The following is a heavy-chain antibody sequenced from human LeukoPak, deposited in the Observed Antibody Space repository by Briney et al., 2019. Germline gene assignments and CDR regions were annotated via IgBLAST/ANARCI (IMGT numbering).Heavy chain of an antibody. J-gene: IGHJ6*03. CDR1: GGPISSSSYY. CDR2: IYYSGST. CDR3: ARQDRAAAPAHLYYYYYMDV. V-gene: IGHV4-39*01. Sequence: SETLSLTCTVSGGPISSSSYYWGWIRQPPGKGLEWIGSIYYSGSTYYNPSLKSRVTISVDTSKNQFSLKLSSVTAADTAVYYCARQDRAAAPAHLYYYYYMDVWGKGTTVTVSS. D-gene: IGHD6-13*01.